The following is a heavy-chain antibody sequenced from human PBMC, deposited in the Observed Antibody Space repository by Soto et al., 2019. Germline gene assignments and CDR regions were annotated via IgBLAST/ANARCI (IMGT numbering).Heavy chain of an antibody. CDR2: INAGNGNT. CDR3: GRDSKWDDTSVGMDV. V-gene: IGHV1-18*01. D-gene: IGHD3-22*01. J-gene: IGHJ6*02. Sequence: ASVKVSCKASGYTFTSFGISWVRQAPGQGLEWMGWINAGNGNTKYSQKLQGRVTITRDTSASTAYMELSSLRSEDTSVYYCGRDSKWDDTSVGMDVWGQGTKVTVSS. CDR1: GYTFTSFG.